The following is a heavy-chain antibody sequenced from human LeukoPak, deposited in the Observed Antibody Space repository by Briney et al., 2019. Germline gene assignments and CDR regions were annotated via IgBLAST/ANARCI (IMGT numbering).Heavy chain of an antibody. D-gene: IGHD5-18*01. CDR3: ARGRSGIQLWFRAVTTEFDY. CDR2: IYTSGST. CDR1: GGSISSGSYY. J-gene: IGHJ4*02. V-gene: IGHV4-61*02. Sequence: NPSETLSLTCTASGGSISSGSYYWSWIRQPAGKGLEWIGRIYTSGSTNYNPSLKSRVTISVDTSKNQFSLKLSSVTAADTAVYYCARGRSGIQLWFRAVTTEFDYWGQGTLVTVSS.